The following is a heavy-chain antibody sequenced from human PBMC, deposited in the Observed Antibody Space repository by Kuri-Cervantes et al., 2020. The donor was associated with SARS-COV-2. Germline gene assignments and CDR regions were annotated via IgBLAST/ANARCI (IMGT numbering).Heavy chain of an antibody. Sequence: GGSLRLSCVASGFNFSRTDMHWVRQAPGKGLEWVAFLSSDGKTEQCVASGKGRFTISRDNSHNILYLQMTSLRSEDTAMYYCAKDYSIRLYSSRWYVDYWGQGTLVTVSS. J-gene: IGHJ4*02. V-gene: IGHV3-30*18. CDR3: AKDYSIRLYSSRWYVDY. CDR2: LSSDGKTE. CDR1: GFNFSRTD. D-gene: IGHD6-13*01.